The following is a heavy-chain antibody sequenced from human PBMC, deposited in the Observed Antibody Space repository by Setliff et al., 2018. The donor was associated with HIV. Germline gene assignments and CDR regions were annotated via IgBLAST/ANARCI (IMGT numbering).Heavy chain of an antibody. D-gene: IGHD6-13*01. Sequence: LSLTCTVSNGSISSYYWSWIRQTPGKGLEWIGYIHYSGTTKYNPSLKSRLTISIYTAKNQFSLRLNSVTAGDTAVYYCSRLGASSNWQDYYYYMDVWGKGTTVTVSS. CDR2: IHYSGTT. CDR1: NGSISSYY. J-gene: IGHJ6*03. CDR3: SRLGASSNWQDYYYYMDV. V-gene: IGHV4-59*08.